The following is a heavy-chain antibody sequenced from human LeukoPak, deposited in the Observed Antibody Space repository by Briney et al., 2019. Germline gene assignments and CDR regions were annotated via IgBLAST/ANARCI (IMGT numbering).Heavy chain of an antibody. J-gene: IGHJ4*02. D-gene: IGHD1-1*01. CDR2: IYYSGST. CDR1: GGSISSGGYY. CDR3: ARGRVTTGTPFDY. Sequence: SETLSLTCTVSGGSISSGGYYWSWIRQHPGKGLEWIGYIYYSGSTYYNPSLKSRVTISVDTSKNQFSLKLSSVTAADTAVYYCARGRVTTGTPFDYWGQGTLVTVSS. V-gene: IGHV4-31*03.